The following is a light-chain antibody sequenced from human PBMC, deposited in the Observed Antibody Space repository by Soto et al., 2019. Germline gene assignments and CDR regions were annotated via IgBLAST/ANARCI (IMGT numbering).Light chain of an antibody. V-gene: IGKV3-15*01. CDR3: QQYSNWPRT. J-gene: IGKJ1*01. CDR2: GAS. Sequence: EIVMTQSPGTLSLSPGERATLSCRASQSVSSSYLAWYQQKPGQAPRLLIYGASTRATDIPPRFSGSGSGTEFILTISSLQSEDFAVYYCQQYSNWPRTFGQGTKVDIK. CDR1: QSVSSSY.